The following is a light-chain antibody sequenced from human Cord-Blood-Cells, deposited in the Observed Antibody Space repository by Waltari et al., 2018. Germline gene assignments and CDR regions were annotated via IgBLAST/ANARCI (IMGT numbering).Light chain of an antibody. CDR2: DVS. V-gene: IGLV2-14*01. Sequence: QSALTQPASVSGSPGQSITISCTGTSSDVGGYNYFSWYQQHPGKAPKLMIYDVSHRPSGVSNRFSGSKSGNTASLTISGLQAEDEADYYCSSYTSSSTYVFGTGTKVTVL. J-gene: IGLJ1*01. CDR1: SSDVGGYNY. CDR3: SSYTSSSTYV.